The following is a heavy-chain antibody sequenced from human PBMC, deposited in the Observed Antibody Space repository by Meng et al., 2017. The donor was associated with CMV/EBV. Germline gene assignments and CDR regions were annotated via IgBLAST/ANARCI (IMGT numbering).Heavy chain of an antibody. J-gene: IGHJ6*02. D-gene: IGHD2-2*01. CDR2: ISAYNGNT. CDR3: ARDLCSSTSCYPPYYYYGMDV. CDR1: GYTFTSYG. V-gene: IGHV1-18*01. Sequence: ASAKVSCKASGYTFTSYGISWVRQAPGQGLEWMGWISAYNGNTNYAQKLQGRVTMTTDTSTSTAYMELRSLRSDDTAVYYCARDLCSSTSCYPPYYYYGMDVWGQGTTVTVSS.